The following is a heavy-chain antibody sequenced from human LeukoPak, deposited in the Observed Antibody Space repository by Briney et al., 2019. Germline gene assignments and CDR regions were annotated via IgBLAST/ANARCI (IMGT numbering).Heavy chain of an antibody. CDR3: ARMGYSSSWYSAFDI. CDR2: IKQDGSEE. V-gene: IGHV3-7*01. CDR1: GFTFSSYW. D-gene: IGHD6-13*01. Sequence: GGSLRLSCAASGFTFSSYWMSWVRQAPGKGLEWVANIKQDGSEEYYVDSVKGRFAISRDNAKNSLYLQMNSLRAEDTAVYYCARMGYSSSWYSAFDIWGQGTMVTVSS. J-gene: IGHJ3*02.